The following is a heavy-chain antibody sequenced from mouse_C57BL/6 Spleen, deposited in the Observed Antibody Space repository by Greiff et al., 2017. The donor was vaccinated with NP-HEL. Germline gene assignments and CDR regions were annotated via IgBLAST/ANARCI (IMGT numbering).Heavy chain of an antibody. J-gene: IGHJ1*03. Sequence: QVQLQQSGPELVKPGASVKISCKASGYAFSSSWMNWVKQRPGKGLEWIGRIYPGDGDTNYNGKFKGKATLTADKSSSTAYMQLSSLTSEDSAVYFCARGGPLYALGVWGTGTTVTVSS. CDR1: GYAFSSSW. CDR3: ARGGPLYALGV. V-gene: IGHV1-82*01. CDR2: IYPGDGDT. D-gene: IGHD3-1*01.